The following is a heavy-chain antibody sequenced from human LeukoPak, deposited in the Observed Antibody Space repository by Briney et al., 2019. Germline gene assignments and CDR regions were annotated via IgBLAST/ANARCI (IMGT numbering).Heavy chain of an antibody. CDR1: GYTFSSFS. V-gene: IGHV3-74*01. CDR3: ATQAGITIFGRYFDY. CDR2: INTDGSST. D-gene: IGHD3-3*01. J-gene: IGHJ4*02. Sequence: GGSLRLSCVASGYTFSSFSINWVRQAPGKGLLWVSRINTDGSSTTYADSVKGRFTISRDNAKNTLYLQMNSLRAEDTGVYYCATQAGITIFGRYFDYWGQGTLVTVSS.